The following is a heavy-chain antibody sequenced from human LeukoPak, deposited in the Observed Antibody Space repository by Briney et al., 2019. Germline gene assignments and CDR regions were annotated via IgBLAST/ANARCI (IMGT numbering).Heavy chain of an antibody. J-gene: IGHJ4*02. CDR3: ATIAAAGHGDY. CDR2: IKSKTDGGTT. Sequence: PGRSLRLSCAASGFTFSSYGMHWVRKAPGKGLVWVGRIKSKTDGGTTDYAAPVKGRFTISRDDSKNTLYLQMNSLKTEDTAVYYCATIAAAGHGDYWGQGTLVTVSS. V-gene: IGHV3-15*01. CDR1: GFTFSSYG. D-gene: IGHD6-13*01.